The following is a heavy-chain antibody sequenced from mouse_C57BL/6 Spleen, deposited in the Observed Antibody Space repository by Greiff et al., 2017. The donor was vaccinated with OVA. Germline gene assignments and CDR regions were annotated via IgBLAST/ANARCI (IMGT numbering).Heavy chain of an antibody. CDR1: GYTFTSYW. D-gene: IGHD1-1*01. Sequence: VQLQQPGAELVKPGASVKMSCKASGYTFTSYWITWVKQRPGQGLEWIGDIYPGSGSTNYNEKFKSKATLTVDTSSSTAYMQLSSLTSEDSAVYYCAGYYGSLYYFDYWGQGTTLTVSS. CDR2: IYPGSGST. J-gene: IGHJ2*01. V-gene: IGHV1-55*01. CDR3: AGYYGSLYYFDY.